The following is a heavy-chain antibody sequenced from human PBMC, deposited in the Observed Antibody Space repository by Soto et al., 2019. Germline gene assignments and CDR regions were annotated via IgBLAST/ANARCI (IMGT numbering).Heavy chain of an antibody. CDR1: GYTLTELS. CDR2: FDPEDGER. Sequence: ASVKVSCKVSGYTLTELSMHWVRQAPGKGLEWMGGFDPEDGERIYAQKFQGRVTMTEDTSTDTAYMELSSLRSEDTAVYYCATALMVYAIYAFDIWGQGTMVTVSS. D-gene: IGHD2-8*01. CDR3: ATALMVYAIYAFDI. J-gene: IGHJ3*02. V-gene: IGHV1-24*01.